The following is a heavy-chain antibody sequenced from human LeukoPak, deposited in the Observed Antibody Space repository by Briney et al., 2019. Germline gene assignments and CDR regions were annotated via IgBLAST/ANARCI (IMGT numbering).Heavy chain of an antibody. Sequence: PGGSLRLSCAASEFTFSDYAIHWLRHRPGKGLEWVAVISYDGSNKYYADSVKGRFTISRDNSKNTLYLQMNSLRAEDTAVYYCARGTVTTSAPPYYYYYGMDVWGQGTTVTVSS. D-gene: IGHD4-11*01. V-gene: IGHV3-30*04. CDR2: ISYDGSNK. J-gene: IGHJ6*02. CDR1: EFTFSDYA. CDR3: ARGTVTTSAPPYYYYYGMDV.